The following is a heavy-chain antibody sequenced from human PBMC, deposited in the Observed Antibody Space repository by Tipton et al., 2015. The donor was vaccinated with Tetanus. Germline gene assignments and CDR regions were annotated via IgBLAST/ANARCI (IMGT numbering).Heavy chain of an antibody. J-gene: IGHJ3*01. D-gene: IGHD2-2*01. CDR1: GGSVSRSSHY. CDR3: ARRSYCSSSRCFDAFDL. Sequence: TLSLTCTVSGGSVSRSSHYWCWIRQPPGKPLEWVGYIYHNENTSYSPSLKSRITFSVDTSKNQFSLKLSSVTAADTAVYYCARRSYCSSSRCFDAFDLWGQGTMVTVSS. V-gene: IGHV4-61*01. CDR2: IYHNENT.